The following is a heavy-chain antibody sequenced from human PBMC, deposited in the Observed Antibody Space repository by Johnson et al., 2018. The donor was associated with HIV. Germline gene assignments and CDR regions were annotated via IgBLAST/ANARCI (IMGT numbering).Heavy chain of an antibody. CDR2: ISWNSGSI. Sequence: VQLVESGGGLVQPGKSLRLSCAASGLNFDDYAFHWVRQAPGKGLEWVSGISWNSGSIVYADSVKGRFTISRDNAKNSLYLQMNSLRGEDTALYYCAKAVQLLEWLSHPDAFDIWGQGTMVTVSS. CDR3: AKAVQLLEWLSHPDAFDI. J-gene: IGHJ3*02. D-gene: IGHD3-3*01. CDR1: GLNFDDYA. V-gene: IGHV3-9*01.